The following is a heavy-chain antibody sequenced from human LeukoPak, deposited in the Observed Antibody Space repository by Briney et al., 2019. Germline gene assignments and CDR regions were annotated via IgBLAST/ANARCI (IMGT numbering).Heavy chain of an antibody. CDR3: AKAELGVDTFFDY. CDR2: ISYDGSNK. Sequence: PGRSLRLSCAASGFTFSSYAIHWVRQTPGKGLEWVASISYDGSNKYYADSVKGRFTISRDNSKRTLFLQMNSLRAEDTAFYYCAKAELGVDTFFDYWGQGTLVTVSS. J-gene: IGHJ4*02. V-gene: IGHV3-30-3*01. CDR1: GFTFSSYA. D-gene: IGHD3-3*01.